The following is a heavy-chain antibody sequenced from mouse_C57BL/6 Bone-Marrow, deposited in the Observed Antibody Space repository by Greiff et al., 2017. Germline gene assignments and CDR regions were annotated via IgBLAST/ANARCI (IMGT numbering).Heavy chain of an antibody. Sequence: EVHLVESGGGLVKPGGSLKLSRAASGFTSRDSGMHWVRQAPEKGLESVAYISSGSSTIYYADTVKGRFTISRDNAKNTLFLQMTSLRSEDTAMYYCARGSFAYGGQGTLVTVSA. V-gene: IGHV5-17*01. CDR1: GFTSRDSG. CDR2: ISSGSSTI. D-gene: IGHD3-2*02. CDR3: ARGSFAY. J-gene: IGHJ3*01.